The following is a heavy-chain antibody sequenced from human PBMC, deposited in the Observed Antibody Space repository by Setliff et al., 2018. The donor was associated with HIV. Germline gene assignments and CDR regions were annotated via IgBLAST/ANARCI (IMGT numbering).Heavy chain of an antibody. CDR1: GFTFSSYW. Sequence: PGGSLRLSCAASGFTFSSYWMSWVRQAPGKGLEWVANIKQDGSKKYYVDSVKGRFTISRDNAKNSLYLQMHSLRAEDTAVYYCSNWWLVKYAFDIWGQGTMVTVSS. D-gene: IGHD2-15*01. CDR2: IKQDGSKK. J-gene: IGHJ3*02. CDR3: SNWWLVKYAFDI. V-gene: IGHV3-7*03.